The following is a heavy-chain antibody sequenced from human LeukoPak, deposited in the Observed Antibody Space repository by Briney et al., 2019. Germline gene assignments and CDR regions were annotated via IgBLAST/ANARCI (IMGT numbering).Heavy chain of an antibody. CDR2: IYSGGST. CDR1: GFTVSSNY. J-gene: IGHJ4*02. D-gene: IGHD6-13*01. Sequence: GGSLRLSCAASGFTVSSNYMSWVRQAPGKGLEWVSVIYSGGSTYYADSVKGRFTISRDNAKNSLYLQMNSLRAEDTALYHCARQYSSSWAYYFDYWGQGTLVTVSS. V-gene: IGHV3-53*01. CDR3: ARQYSSSWAYYFDY.